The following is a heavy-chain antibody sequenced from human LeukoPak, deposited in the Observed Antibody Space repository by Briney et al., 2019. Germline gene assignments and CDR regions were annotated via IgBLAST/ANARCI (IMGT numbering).Heavy chain of an antibody. Sequence: GGSLRLSCEVSGFTFSNYWMSWVRQAPGKGLEWVANIKQDGREKYYVDSVKGRFTISRDNAKNSLYLQMNSLRAEDTAVYYCARVEDYDILTGFDYWGQGILVTVSS. J-gene: IGHJ4*02. V-gene: IGHV3-7*01. CDR3: ARVEDYDILTGFDY. CDR1: GFTFSNYW. D-gene: IGHD3-9*01. CDR2: IKQDGREK.